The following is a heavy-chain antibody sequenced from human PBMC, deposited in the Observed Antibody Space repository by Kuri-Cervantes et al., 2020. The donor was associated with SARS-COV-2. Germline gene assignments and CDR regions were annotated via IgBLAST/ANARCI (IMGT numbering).Heavy chain of an antibody. D-gene: IGHD2-8*01. Sequence: GGSLRLSCAASGFTFSGHWMHWVRQAPGKGLEWVAGVTWNSGTLSYADSVKGRFTISRDNAENSLYLQMSSLRAEDTGLYYCARDMYPASYWYFDLWGRGTLVTVSS. CDR2: VTWNSGTL. CDR1: GFTFSGHW. J-gene: IGHJ2*01. V-gene: IGHV3-9*01. CDR3: ARDMYPASYWYFDL.